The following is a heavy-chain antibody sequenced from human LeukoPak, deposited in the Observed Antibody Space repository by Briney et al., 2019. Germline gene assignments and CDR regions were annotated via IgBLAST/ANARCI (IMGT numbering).Heavy chain of an antibody. D-gene: IGHD3-9*01. CDR1: GYSFTGYF. CDR2: IDPNSGDT. J-gene: IGHJ4*02. V-gene: IGHV1-2*02. CDR3: ARSGGTGYSLDY. Sequence: AASVKVSCKASGYSFTGYFIHWVRQAPGQGLEWMGCIDPNSGDTKYAQKFQGRVSMPRDTSTRTAYMELSRLRSDDTAVYFCARSGGTGYSLDYWGQGTLVTVSS.